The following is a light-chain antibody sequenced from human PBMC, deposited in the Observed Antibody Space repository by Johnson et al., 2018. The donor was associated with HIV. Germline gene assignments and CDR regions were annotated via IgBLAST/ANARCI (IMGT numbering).Light chain of an antibody. CDR1: SSNIGNNS. CDR2: DTD. J-gene: IGLJ1*01. Sequence: SVLTQPPSVSAAPGQTVTIPCSGNSSNIGNNSVSWCQRLPGTAPKLLIHDTDERPPGIPDRFSGSKSGTSATLDITGLQTGDGADYYCGTWDSSLSAYVFGTGTKVTVL. CDR3: GTWDSSLSAYV. V-gene: IGLV1-51*01.